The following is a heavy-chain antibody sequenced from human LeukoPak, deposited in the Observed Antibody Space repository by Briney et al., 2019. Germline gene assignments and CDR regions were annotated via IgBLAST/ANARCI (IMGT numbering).Heavy chain of an antibody. V-gene: IGHV3-30*02. CDR3: AKGVEMATISNAFDI. J-gene: IGHJ3*02. Sequence: GGSLRLSCAASGFTFSSYEMNWVRQAPGKGLEWVAFIRYDGSNKYYADSVKGRSTISRDNSKNTLYLQMNSLRAEDTAVYYCAKGVEMATISNAFDIWGQGTMVTVSS. D-gene: IGHD5-24*01. CDR2: IRYDGSNK. CDR1: GFTFSSYE.